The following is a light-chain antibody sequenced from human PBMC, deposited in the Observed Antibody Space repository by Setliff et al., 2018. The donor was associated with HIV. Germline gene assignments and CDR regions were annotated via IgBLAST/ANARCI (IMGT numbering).Light chain of an antibody. CDR3: CSYGSGDIWI. J-gene: IGLJ2*01. V-gene: IGLV2-23*02. Sequence: QSVMAQPASVSGSPGQSINISCTGGSRDVGSPLSSVSWYQQNPGEVPKLLIYEVTRRPSGISDRLSASKSGNTASLTISGLQNEDEADYYCCSYGSGDIWIFGGGTKVTV. CDR2: EVT. CDR1: SRDVGSPLSS.